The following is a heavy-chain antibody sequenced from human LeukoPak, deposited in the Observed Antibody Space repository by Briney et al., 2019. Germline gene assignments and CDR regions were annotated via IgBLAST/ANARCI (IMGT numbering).Heavy chain of an antibody. V-gene: IGHV3-33*03. CDR2: IWYDGSNK. J-gene: IGHJ4*02. CDR3: ASHPSGSYPGYFDY. Sequence: GGSLRLSCAASGFTFSSYGMHWVRQAPGKGLEWVAVIWYDGSNKYYADSVKGRFTISRDNAKNSLYLQMNSLRAEDTAVYYCASHPSGSYPGYFDYWGQGTLVTVSS. CDR1: GFTFSSYG. D-gene: IGHD1-26*01.